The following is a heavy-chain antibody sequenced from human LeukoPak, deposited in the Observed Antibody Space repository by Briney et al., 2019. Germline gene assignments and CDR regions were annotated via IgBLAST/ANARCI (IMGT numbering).Heavy chain of an antibody. V-gene: IGHV1-69*01. D-gene: IGHD2-21*01. CDR1: GGTFSSYT. J-gene: IGHJ3*02. CDR2: IIPIFGTT. Sequence: ASVKVSCKTSGGTFSSYTITWVRPAPGQGLEWMGGIIPIFGTTNYAQKFQGRVTITADESTSTAYMELSSLRSEDTAVYYCARGWQLGGDLGDAFDIWGQGTMVTVSS. CDR3: ARGWQLGGDLGDAFDI.